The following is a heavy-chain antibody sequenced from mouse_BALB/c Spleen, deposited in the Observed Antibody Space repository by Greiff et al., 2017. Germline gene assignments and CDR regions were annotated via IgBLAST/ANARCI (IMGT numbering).Heavy chain of an antibody. Sequence: EVKVEESGGGLVKPGGSLKLSCAASGFTFSSYAMSWVRQTPEKRLEWVASISSGGSTYYPDSVKGRFTISRDNARNILYLQMSSLRSEDTAMYYCARDYYGSRGDFDYWGQGTTLTVSS. V-gene: IGHV5-6-5*01. D-gene: IGHD1-1*01. CDR3: ARDYYGSRGDFDY. J-gene: IGHJ2*01. CDR1: GFTFSSYA. CDR2: ISSGGST.